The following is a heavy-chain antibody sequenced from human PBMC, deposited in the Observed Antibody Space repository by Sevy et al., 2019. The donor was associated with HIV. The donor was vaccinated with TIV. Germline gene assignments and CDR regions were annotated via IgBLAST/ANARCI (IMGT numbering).Heavy chain of an antibody. V-gene: IGHV3-21*01. J-gene: IGHJ4*02. D-gene: IGHD6-13*01. Sequence: GGSLRLSCAASGFTFSSYSMNWVRQAPGKGLEWVSSISSSSSYIYYADSMNGRFTTSRDNAKNSLYLQMNSRRAEETAVYYCARDPRTAAAGTRYFDYWGQGSLVTVSS. CDR1: GFTFSSYS. CDR2: ISSSSSYI. CDR3: ARDPRTAAAGTRYFDY.